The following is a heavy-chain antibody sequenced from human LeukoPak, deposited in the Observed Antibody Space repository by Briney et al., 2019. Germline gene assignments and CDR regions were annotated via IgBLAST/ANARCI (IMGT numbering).Heavy chain of an antibody. CDR1: GFTFSSYE. V-gene: IGHV3-48*03. Sequence: GGSLILSCAASGFTFSSYEMNWVRQAPGKGLEWVSYISSSGSTIYYADSVKGRFTISRDNAKNSLYLQMNSLRAEDTAVYYCAKAVGTTNMGSWGQGALVTVSS. J-gene: IGHJ5*02. CDR2: ISSSGSTI. D-gene: IGHD2-2*01. CDR3: AKAVGTTNMGS.